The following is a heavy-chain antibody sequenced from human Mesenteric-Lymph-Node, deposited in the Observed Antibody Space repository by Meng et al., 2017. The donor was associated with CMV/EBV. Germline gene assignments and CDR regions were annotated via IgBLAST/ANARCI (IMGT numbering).Heavy chain of an antibody. CDR1: GFIFSKYV. J-gene: IGHJ4*02. D-gene: IGHD2-8*02. V-gene: IGHV3-23*01. Sequence: GGSLRLSCVASGFIFSKYVMNWVRQAPGKGLEWVSSISGSTGSTYYADAVKGRFTISRDNSKNTLYLQMNSLRAEDTARYYCAKVRVASHWYYFDYWGQGTLVTVSS. CDR2: ISGSTGST. CDR3: AKVRVASHWYYFDY.